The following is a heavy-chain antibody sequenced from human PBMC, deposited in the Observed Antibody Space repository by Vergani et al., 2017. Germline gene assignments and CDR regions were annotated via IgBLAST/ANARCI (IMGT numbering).Heavy chain of an antibody. V-gene: IGHV3-30*18. J-gene: IGHJ4*02. D-gene: IGHD3-3*01. CDR1: GFTFSSSG. CDR3: AKKSPDFWSGYYSIDY. CDR2: ISYDGSNT. Sequence: VQLVESGGGLVKPGRSLRLSCAASGFTFSSSGMHWVRQAPGKGLEWVAVISYDGSNTYYADSVKGRFTISRDNSKNTVYLQMNSLRGEDTAVYYCAKKSPDFWSGYYSIDYWGQGTLVTVSS.